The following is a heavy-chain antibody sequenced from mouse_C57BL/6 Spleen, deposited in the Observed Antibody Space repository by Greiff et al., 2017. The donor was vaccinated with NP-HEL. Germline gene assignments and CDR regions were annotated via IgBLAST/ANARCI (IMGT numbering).Heavy chain of an antibody. Sequence: EVKLVESGGGLVKPGGSLKLSCAASGFTFSDYGMHWVRQAPEKGLEWVAYISSGSSTIYYADTVKGRFTISRDNAKNTLFLQMTSLRSEDTAMYYCARGGLYYDYDWYFDVWGTGTTVTVSS. CDR1: GFTFSDYG. V-gene: IGHV5-17*01. CDR3: ARGGLYYDYDWYFDV. D-gene: IGHD2-4*01. CDR2: ISSGSSTI. J-gene: IGHJ1*03.